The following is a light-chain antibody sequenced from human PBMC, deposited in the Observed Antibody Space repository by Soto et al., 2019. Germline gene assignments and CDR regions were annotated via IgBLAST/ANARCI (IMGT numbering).Light chain of an antibody. V-gene: IGKV1-39*01. CDR2: AAS. CDR1: QSITSY. CDR3: QQSYSTRWT. J-gene: IGKJ1*01. Sequence: DIQMTQSPSSLSASVGDRVTITCRASQSITSYLNWYQQKPGKAPKILIDAASSLQSRVPSRFSGSGSGTYFTLTISSLQPEDFATYYCQQSYSTRWTFGQGTKVEIK.